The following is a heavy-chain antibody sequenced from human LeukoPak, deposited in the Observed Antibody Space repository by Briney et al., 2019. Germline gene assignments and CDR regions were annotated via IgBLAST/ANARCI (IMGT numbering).Heavy chain of an antibody. J-gene: IGHJ6*02. CDR3: ARGLRNRYCSSTSCYRTLGYGMDV. CDR2: IKQDGSEK. Sequence: GGSLRLSCAASGFTFSSYWMSWVRQAPGKGLEWVANIKQDGSEKYYVDSVKGRFTISRDNAKNSLYLQMNSLRAEDTAVYYCARGLRNRYCSSTSCYRTLGYGMDVWGQGTTVTVSS. CDR1: GFTFSSYW. V-gene: IGHV3-7*01. D-gene: IGHD2-2*01.